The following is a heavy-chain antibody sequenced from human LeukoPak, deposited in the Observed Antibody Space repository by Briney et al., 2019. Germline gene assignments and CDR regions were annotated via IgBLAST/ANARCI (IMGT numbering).Heavy chain of an antibody. V-gene: IGHV3-9*01. D-gene: IGHD3-22*01. CDR2: ISWNSGSI. CDR1: GFTFDDYA. CDR3: AKGMSIGDYSDSSGYYGTTFDY. J-gene: IGHJ4*02. Sequence: GRSLRLSCAASGFTFDDYAMHWVRQAPGKGLEWVSGISWNSGSIGYADSVKGRFTISRDNAKNSLYLQMNSLRAEDTALYYCAKGMSIGDYSDSSGYYGTTFDYWGQGTLVTVSS.